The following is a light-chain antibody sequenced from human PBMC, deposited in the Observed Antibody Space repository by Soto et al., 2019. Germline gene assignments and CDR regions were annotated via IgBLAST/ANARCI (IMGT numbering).Light chain of an antibody. J-gene: IGKJ4*02. CDR1: QSIRSY. Sequence: DIQMTQSPSSLSASVGDRVTITCRASQSIRSYLNWYQQNPGKAPKLLIYAAYSLQSGVPSRFSGSGSGTDFTLTTISLQPEDFATYYCQQSYSTPQLTFGGGTKVEIK. CDR3: QQSYSTPQLT. V-gene: IGKV1-39*01. CDR2: AAY.